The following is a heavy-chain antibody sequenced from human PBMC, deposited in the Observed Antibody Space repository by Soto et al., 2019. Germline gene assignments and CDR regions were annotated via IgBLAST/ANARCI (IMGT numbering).Heavy chain of an antibody. J-gene: IGHJ6*02. V-gene: IGHV4-59*01. CDR2: IYYSGST. D-gene: IGHD6-13*01. CDR3: ARLSSSWYYYGMDV. Sequence: SETLSLTCTVSGGSISSYYWSWIRQPPGKGLEWIGYIYYSGSTNYNPSLKSRVTISVDTSKNQFSLKLSSVTAADTAVYYCARLSSSWYYYGMDVWGQGTTVTVSS. CDR1: GGSISSYY.